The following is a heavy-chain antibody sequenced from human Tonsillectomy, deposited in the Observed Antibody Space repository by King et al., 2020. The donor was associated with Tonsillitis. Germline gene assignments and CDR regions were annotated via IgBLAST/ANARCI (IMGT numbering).Heavy chain of an antibody. CDR1: GFTFSSYA. CDR3: ARDPLPGPNTKKYCSGGSCYSYGDY. J-gene: IGHJ4*02. Sequence: VQLVESGGGVVQPGRSLRLSCAASGFTFSSYAMHWVRQAPGKGLEWVAVISYDGSNKYYADSVKGRFTISRDNSKNTLYLQMNSLRAEDTAVYYCARDPLPGPNTKKYCSGGSCYSYGDYWGQGTLVTVSS. D-gene: IGHD2-15*01. CDR2: ISYDGSNK. V-gene: IGHV3-30-3*01.